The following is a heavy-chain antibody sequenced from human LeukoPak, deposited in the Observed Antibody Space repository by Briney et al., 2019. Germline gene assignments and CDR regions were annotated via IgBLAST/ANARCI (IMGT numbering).Heavy chain of an antibody. Sequence: GESLKISCKGSGYSFTSYWIGWVRQMLGKGLEWMGIIYPADSDTRYSPSFQGQVTISADKSISTAYLQWSSLKASDTAMYYCASLSTPYQLLPFDYWGQGTLVTVSS. J-gene: IGHJ4*02. CDR3: ASLSTPYQLLPFDY. CDR1: GYSFTSYW. CDR2: IYPADSDT. V-gene: IGHV5-51*01. D-gene: IGHD2-2*01.